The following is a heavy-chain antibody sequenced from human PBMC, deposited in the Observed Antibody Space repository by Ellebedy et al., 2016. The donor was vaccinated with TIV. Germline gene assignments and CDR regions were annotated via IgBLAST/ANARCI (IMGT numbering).Heavy chain of an antibody. J-gene: IGHJ3*02. CDR2: LSASGGST. Sequence: PGGSLRLSCVASGFTFSSNAMSWVRQAPGKGLEWVSSLSASGGSTYYADSVKGRFTTSRDNSKNTLYVQMNSLRAEDTAVYYYAKFRPMVDAFDIWGQGTVVTVSS. D-gene: IGHD3-10*01. CDR1: GFTFSSNA. V-gene: IGHV3-23*01. CDR3: AKFRPMVDAFDI.